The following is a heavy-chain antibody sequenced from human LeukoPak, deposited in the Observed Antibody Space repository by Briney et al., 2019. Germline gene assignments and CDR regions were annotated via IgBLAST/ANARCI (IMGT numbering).Heavy chain of an antibody. CDR3: ARVQELELGEVDY. J-gene: IGHJ4*02. CDR2: INPNSGGT. CDR1: GYTFTGYY. V-gene: IGHV1-2*02. Sequence: ASVKVSCKASGYTFTGYYMHWVPRAPGQGLEWMGWINPNSGGTNYAQKFQGRVTMTRDTSISTAYMELSRLRSDDTAVYYCARVQELELGEVDYWGQGTLVTVSS. D-gene: IGHD1-7*01.